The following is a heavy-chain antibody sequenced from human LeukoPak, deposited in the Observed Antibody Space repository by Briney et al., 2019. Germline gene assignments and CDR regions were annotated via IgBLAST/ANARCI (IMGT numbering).Heavy chain of an antibody. CDR3: ARGTTHAP. D-gene: IGHD1-14*01. CDR2: INHSGST. J-gene: IGHJ4*02. CDR1: GGSFSGYY. V-gene: IGHV4-34*01. Sequence: SETLSLTCAVYGGSFSGYYLSWIRQPPGKGLEWIGEINHSGSTNYNPSLKSRVTISVDTSKNQFSLKLSSVTAADTAVYYCARGTTHAPWGQGTLVTVSS.